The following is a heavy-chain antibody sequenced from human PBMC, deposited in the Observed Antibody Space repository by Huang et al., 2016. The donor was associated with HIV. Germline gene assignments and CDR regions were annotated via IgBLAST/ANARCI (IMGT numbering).Heavy chain of an antibody. D-gene: IGHD3-22*01. CDR2: IIPIFGTA. V-gene: IGHV1-69*01. Sequence: QVQLVQSGAEVKKPGSSVKVSCKASGGTFSNFAIGWVRQAPGQGLEWMGLIIPIFGTANYAQKFQGRVTITADESTTTAYMELSSLRSEDTAVYYCASIDYYDTSGPQRGYFDNWGQGALVTVSS. CDR1: GGTFSNFA. J-gene: IGHJ4*02. CDR3: ASIDYYDTSGPQRGYFDN.